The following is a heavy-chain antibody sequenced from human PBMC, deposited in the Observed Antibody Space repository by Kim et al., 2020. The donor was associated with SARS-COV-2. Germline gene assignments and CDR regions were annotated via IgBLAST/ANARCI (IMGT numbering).Heavy chain of an antibody. CDR1: GYTFTTYN. D-gene: IGHD5-12*01. Sequence: ASVKVSYKASGYTFTTYNIHWVRQAPGQGLDWMGWIHSGKGNTKYSQKFQGRVSISRDISANTAYMDLSSLGSEDTAIYYCVTGGGPAWGQGTLVTVSP. V-gene: IGHV1-3*04. J-gene: IGHJ4*02. CDR3: VTGGGPA. CDR2: IHSGKGNT.